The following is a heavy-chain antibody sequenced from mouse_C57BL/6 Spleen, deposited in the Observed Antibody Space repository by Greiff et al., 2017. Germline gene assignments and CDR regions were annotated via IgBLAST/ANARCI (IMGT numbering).Heavy chain of an antibody. CDR2: IWSGGST. V-gene: IGHV2-2*01. D-gene: IGHD3-1*01. CDR3: ARNQGGYEDYAMDY. CDR1: GFSLTSYG. J-gene: IGHJ4*01. Sequence: VQLQESGPGLVQPSQSLSITCTVSGFSLTSYGVHWVRQSPGKGLEWLGVIWSGGSTDYNAAFISRLGISKDNSKSQVFCKMNSLQAEDTAIYYCARNQGGYEDYAMDYWGQGTSVTVSS.